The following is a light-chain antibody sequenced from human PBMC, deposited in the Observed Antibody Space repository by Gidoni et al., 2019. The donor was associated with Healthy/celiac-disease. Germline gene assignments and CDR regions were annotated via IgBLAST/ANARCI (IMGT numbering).Light chain of an antibody. CDR1: QRVSSSY. Sequence: EIVLTQSPGTLSLSTGESATLSCRASQRVSSSYLAWYQQKPGQAPRLLIYGASSMPTGIPDRFSGSGSGTDFTLTISRLQPEDFAVYYCQQYCSSPLYTFGQGTKLEIK. V-gene: IGKV3-20*01. CDR2: GAS. CDR3: QQYCSSPLYT. J-gene: IGKJ2*01.